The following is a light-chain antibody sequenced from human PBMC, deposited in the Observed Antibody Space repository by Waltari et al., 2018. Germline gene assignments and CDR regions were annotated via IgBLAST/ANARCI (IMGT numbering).Light chain of an antibody. Sequence: QSALTQPASVSGSPGQSITISCTAPSRAVGAFDLSYWYQKHPGKAPKLIIYEVYKRPSGISNRFSGSKSGNTASLTISGLQAEDEADYYCFSDAGIGNWVFGGGTKLTVL. CDR2: EVY. V-gene: IGLV2-23*02. J-gene: IGLJ2*01. CDR1: SRAVGAFDL. CDR3: FSDAGIGNWV.